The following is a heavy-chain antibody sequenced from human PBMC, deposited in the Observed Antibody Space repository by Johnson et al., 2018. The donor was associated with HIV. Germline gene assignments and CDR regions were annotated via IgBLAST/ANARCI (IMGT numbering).Heavy chain of an antibody. Sequence: QVQLVESGGGLVKPGGSLRLSCAASGFSFSSNYMSWVRQAPGKGLEWVAVMSYDGSNVYSAHSVKGRFTISRDNSKNTLYLQMNSLRADDTAVYYCASKYCGGGSCYAEDAFDIWGRGTMVTVSS. CDR3: ASKYCGGGSCYAEDAFDI. V-gene: IGHV3-33*08. CDR1: GFSFSSNY. J-gene: IGHJ3*02. CDR2: MSYDGSNV. D-gene: IGHD2-15*01.